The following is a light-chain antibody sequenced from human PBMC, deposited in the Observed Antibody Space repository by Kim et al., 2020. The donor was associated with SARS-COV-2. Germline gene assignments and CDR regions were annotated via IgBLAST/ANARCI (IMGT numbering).Light chain of an antibody. V-gene: IGLV3-19*01. CDR2: GKN. J-gene: IGLJ1*01. CDR3: NSRDSSGNHHYV. Sequence: SSELPQDPAVSVALGQTVRITCQGDSLRSYYASWYQQKPGQAPVLVIYGKNNRPSGIPDRFSGSSSGNTTSLTITGAQAEDEAEYYCNSRDSSGNHHYVF. CDR1: SLRSYY.